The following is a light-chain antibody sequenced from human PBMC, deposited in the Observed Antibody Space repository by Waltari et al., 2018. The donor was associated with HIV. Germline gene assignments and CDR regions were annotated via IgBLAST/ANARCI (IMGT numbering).Light chain of an antibody. V-gene: IGKV1-39*01. J-gene: IGKJ1*01. Sequence: DIQMTQSPSSLSASVGDRAVVTCRANQTISKFLNWYQHKPGKAPNLLISSASNLHGGVPSRFGGSGSGTDFALTITSLQPEDFALYYCQQTYSAPWTFGQGTKIDIK. CDR3: QQTYSAPWT. CDR2: SAS. CDR1: QTISKF.